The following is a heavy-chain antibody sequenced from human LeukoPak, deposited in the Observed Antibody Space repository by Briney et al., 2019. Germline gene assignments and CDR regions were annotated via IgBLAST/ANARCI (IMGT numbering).Heavy chain of an antibody. CDR1: GFTFSSYA. J-gene: IGHJ4*02. D-gene: IGHD3-10*01. V-gene: IGHV3-30*04. CDR2: ISYDGSNK. Sequence: GGSLRLSCAASGFTFSSYAMHWVRQAPGKGLEWVAVISYDGSNKYYADSVKGRFTISRDNSKNTLYLQMNSLRAEDTAVYYCARSGTRDPRGFDYWGQGTLVTVSS. CDR3: ARSGTRDPRGFDY.